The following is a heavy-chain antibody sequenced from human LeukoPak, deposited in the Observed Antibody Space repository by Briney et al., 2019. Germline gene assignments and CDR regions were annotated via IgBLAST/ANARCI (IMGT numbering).Heavy chain of an antibody. V-gene: IGHV3-9*01. J-gene: IGHJ4*02. D-gene: IGHD5-12*01. Sequence: PGRSLRLSCAASGFTFDDYAMQWVRQAPGKGLEGGSGISWNSGSIVYADCVKGRFTISRDNAKNSLYLQMNSLRAEDTALYYCAKDIRGYSGYDRNPQFDYWGQGTLVTVSS. CDR1: GFTFDDYA. CDR3: AKDIRGYSGYDRNPQFDY. CDR2: ISWNSGSI.